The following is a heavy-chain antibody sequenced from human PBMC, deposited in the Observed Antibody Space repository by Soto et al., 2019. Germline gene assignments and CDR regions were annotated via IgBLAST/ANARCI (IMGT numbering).Heavy chain of an antibody. Sequence: GGSLRLSCAASGFTFSDYYMSWIRQAPGKGLEWVSYIRSSSTDTNDADSVKGRFTISRDNAKESLYLQMNSLRAEDTAVYYCAGDNHRSGTYSGIDYWGQGTLVTVSS. J-gene: IGHJ4*02. V-gene: IGHV3-11*06. CDR3: AGDNHRSGTYSGIDY. CDR1: GFTFSDYY. CDR2: IRSSSTDT. D-gene: IGHD1-26*01.